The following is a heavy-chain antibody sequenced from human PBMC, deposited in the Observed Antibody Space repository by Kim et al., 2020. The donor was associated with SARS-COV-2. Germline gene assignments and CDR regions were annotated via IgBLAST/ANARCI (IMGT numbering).Heavy chain of an antibody. V-gene: IGHV3-30*18. CDR2: ISYDGSNK. CDR1: RFTFRSYG. J-gene: IGHJ6*02. D-gene: IGHD6-19*01. CDR3: AKELPPGYSSGWSYYYYGMDV. Sequence: GGSLRLSCAASRFTFRSYGMHWVRQAPGKGLEWVAVISYDGSNKNYADSVKGRFTISRDNSKNTLYLQMNSLRAEDTAVYYCAKELPPGYSSGWSYYYYGMDVWGQGTTVTVSS.